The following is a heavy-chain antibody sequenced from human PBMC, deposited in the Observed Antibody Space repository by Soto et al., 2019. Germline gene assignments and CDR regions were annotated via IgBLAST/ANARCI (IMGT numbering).Heavy chain of an antibody. J-gene: IGHJ5*02. CDR2: IYIAGGT. CDR1: GFTVTTNY. V-gene: IGHV3-66*01. Sequence: EVQLVESGGGLVQPGGSLRLSCAASGFTVTTNYMTWVRQAPGKGLEWVSLIYIAGGTKYADSVKGRFTISRDSSKNTLYLKMNSLRAEDTAVYYCARGYCNGTNCYANWFDPWGQGTLVTVSS. D-gene: IGHD2-2*01. CDR3: ARGYCNGTNCYANWFDP.